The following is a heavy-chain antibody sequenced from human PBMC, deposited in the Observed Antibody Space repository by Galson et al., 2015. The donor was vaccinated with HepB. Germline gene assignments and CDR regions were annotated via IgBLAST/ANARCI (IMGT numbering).Heavy chain of an antibody. V-gene: IGHV1-46*01. J-gene: IGHJ2*01. CDR1: GYTFTSYY. D-gene: IGHD5-18*01. Sequence: SVKVSCKASGYTFTSYYMHWVRQAPGQGLEWMGIINPSGGSTSYAQKFQGRVTMTRDTSTSTVYMELSSLRSEDTAVYYCARAIFERGYSYGPQYFDLWGRGTLVTVSS. CDR3: ARAIFERGYSYGPQYFDL. CDR2: INPSGGST.